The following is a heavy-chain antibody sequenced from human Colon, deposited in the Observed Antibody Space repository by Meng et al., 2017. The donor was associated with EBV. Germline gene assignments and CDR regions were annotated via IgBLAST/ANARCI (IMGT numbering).Heavy chain of an antibody. J-gene: IGHJ4*02. CDR3: AKRRVAVAGDFDY. CDR2: ISGSGDGT. CDR1: GFTFSIYG. D-gene: IGHD6-19*01. V-gene: IGHV3-23*04. Sequence: EVQLVESGGGLVQPGGSLRLSCAASGFTFSIYGISWGRHAPGKGREWVSTISGSGDGTYYADSVKGRFTISRDNSKNTLYLQMNGLTAEDTAIYYCAKRRVAVAGDFDYWGQGTLVTVAS.